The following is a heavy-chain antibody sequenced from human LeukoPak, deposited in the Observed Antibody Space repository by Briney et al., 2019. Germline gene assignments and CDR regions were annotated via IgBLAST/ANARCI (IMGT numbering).Heavy chain of an antibody. CDR1: GFTFSSYS. CDR2: TSRSGRTT. J-gene: IGHJ4*02. V-gene: IGHV3-48*04. CDR3: VREGIGWSDFDY. Sequence: GGSLRLSCAASGFTFSSYSMNWIRQAPGKGLEWLSYTSRSGRTTYYADSVKGRFTIFRDNAHNSLFLQMNGLRVEDTAVYYCVREGIGWSDFDYWGPGTRVTVSS. D-gene: IGHD6-19*01.